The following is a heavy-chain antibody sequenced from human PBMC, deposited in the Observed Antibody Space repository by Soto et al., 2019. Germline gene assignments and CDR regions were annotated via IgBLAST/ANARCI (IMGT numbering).Heavy chain of an antibody. CDR1: GYTFTSYG. V-gene: IGHV1-18*01. CDR2: ISAYNGNT. CDR3: ARVNNYDSSGYYSDY. J-gene: IGHJ4*02. Sequence: GASVKVSCKASGYTFTSYGISWVRQAPGQGLEWMGWISAYNGNTNYAQKLQGRVTMTTDTSTSTAYMELRSLRSDDTAVYYCARVNNYDSSGYYSDYWGQGTLVTVSS. D-gene: IGHD3-22*01.